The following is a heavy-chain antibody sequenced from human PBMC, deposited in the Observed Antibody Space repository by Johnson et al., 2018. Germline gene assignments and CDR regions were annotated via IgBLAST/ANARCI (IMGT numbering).Heavy chain of an antibody. V-gene: IGHV3-11*01. CDR2: ISRSGSTI. CDR3: ARDRGVWVEFDESAMDV. D-gene: IGHD3-10*01. Sequence: QVQLVESGGGSVKPGGSLRLSCAASGFTFSDYYMSWIRQAPGKGLEWISYISRSGSTIPYADSVKGRFTISRDKAKSSLYLHMNSLRAADTAVYYCARDRGVWVEFDESAMDVWGQGTTVTVSS. CDR1: GFTFSDYY. J-gene: IGHJ6*02.